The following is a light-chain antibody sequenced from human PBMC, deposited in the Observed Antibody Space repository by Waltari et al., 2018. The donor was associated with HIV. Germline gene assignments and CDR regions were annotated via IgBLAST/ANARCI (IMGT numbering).Light chain of an antibody. V-gene: IGLV3-21*02. CDR1: NIAGRK. Sequence: YVLTQPPSVSVAPGQTARITCGGDNIAGRKVRWYQRRPGKAPALVVFDDSDRPSGIPERFSGSISGNTATLIISRVEDGDEADYYCQVWDESNEQVVFGGGTRLTVL. CDR2: DDS. J-gene: IGLJ2*01. CDR3: QVWDESNEQVV.